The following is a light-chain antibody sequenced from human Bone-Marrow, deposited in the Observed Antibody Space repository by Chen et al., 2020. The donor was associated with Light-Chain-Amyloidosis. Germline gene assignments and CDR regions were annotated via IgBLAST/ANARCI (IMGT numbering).Light chain of an antibody. CDR2: GDT. J-gene: IGLJ2*01. CDR1: DLPTKY. CDR3: QSADSSGTDEVI. Sequence: SYELTQPPSVSVSPGQTARIPCSGDDLPTKYAYWYQQQPGQAPVLVIHGDTERPSGISERFSGSSSGTPATLTIRGVQAEDEADNHCQSADSSGTDEVIFGGGTKLTVL. V-gene: IGLV3-25*03.